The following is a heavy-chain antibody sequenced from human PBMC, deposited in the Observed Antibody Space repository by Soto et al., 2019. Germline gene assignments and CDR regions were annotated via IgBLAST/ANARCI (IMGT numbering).Heavy chain of an antibody. CDR3: ARVGGFVEGMYRGSYYFDY. Sequence: QVQLVQSGAEVKKPGASVKVYCKASGYTFTGYYMHWVRQAPGQGLEWMGWINPNSGGTNHAQKFQGWVTMTRDTSISTAYMELSRLRSDDTAVYYCARVGGFVEGMYRGSYYFDYWGKGTLVTVSS. V-gene: IGHV1-2*04. J-gene: IGHJ4*02. D-gene: IGHD1-26*01. CDR1: GYTFTGYY. CDR2: INPNSGGT.